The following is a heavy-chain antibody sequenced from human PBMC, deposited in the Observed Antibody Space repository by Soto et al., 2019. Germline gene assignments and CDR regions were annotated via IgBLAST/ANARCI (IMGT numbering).Heavy chain of an antibody. CDR1: GDSVSTNSAT. D-gene: IGHD2-21*02. Sequence: SQTLSLTCAISGDSVSTNSATWDWIRQSPSRGLEWLGRTYYRSKWYNDYAVSVKSRITINPDTSRNQFSLQLNSVTPEDTAVYYCARRGGNSGSLDYWGQGTLVTVSS. J-gene: IGHJ4*02. CDR3: ARRGGNSGSLDY. V-gene: IGHV6-1*01. CDR2: TYYRSKWYN.